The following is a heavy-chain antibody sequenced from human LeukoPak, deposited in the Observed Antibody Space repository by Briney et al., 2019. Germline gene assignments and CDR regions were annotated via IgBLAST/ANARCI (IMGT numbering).Heavy chain of an antibody. Sequence: GRSLRLSCAASAFTFSSYAMHWVRQAPGKGLEWVAVISYDGSNKYYADSVKGRFTISRDNSKNTLYLQMNSLRAEDTAVYYCARDHQNGRADIVVVTAPIDYWGQGTLVTVSS. D-gene: IGHD2-21*02. CDR3: ARDHQNGRADIVVVTAPIDY. CDR1: AFTFSSYA. V-gene: IGHV3-30-3*01. J-gene: IGHJ4*02. CDR2: ISYDGSNK.